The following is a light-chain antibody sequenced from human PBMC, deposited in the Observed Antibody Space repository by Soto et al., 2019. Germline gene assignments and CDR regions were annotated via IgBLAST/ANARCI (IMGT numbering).Light chain of an antibody. Sequence: QSALTQPASVSGSPGQSITISCTGTSSDFGGFNYVSWYQQHPGKVPKLMIYEVTNRPSGVSTRFSDSKSGNTASLTISGLQAEDEADYYCSSYTTNSTTVVFGGGTKLTVL. CDR2: EVT. CDR1: SSDFGGFNY. CDR3: SSYTTNSTTVV. V-gene: IGLV2-14*01. J-gene: IGLJ2*01.